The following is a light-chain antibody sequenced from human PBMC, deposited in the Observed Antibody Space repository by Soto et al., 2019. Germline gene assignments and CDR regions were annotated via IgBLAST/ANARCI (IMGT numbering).Light chain of an antibody. CDR3: SSYAGSNNFVV. CDR1: SSDVGGYNY. J-gene: IGLJ2*01. CDR2: EVS. Sequence: QSALTQPPSASGSPGQSVTISCTGTSSDVGGYNYVSWYQQHPGKAPKLMIYEVSKRTSGVPDRFSGSKSGNTASLTVSGVQAEDEVDYYCSSYAGSNNFVVVGGGTKLTVL. V-gene: IGLV2-8*01.